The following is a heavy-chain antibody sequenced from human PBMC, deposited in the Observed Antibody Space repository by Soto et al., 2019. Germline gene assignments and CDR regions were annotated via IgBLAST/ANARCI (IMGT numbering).Heavy chain of an antibody. J-gene: IGHJ4*02. V-gene: IGHV4-59*08. CDR2: IYYSGST. CDR3: ARHRAGATDY. D-gene: IGHD1-26*01. CDR1: GGSISSYY. Sequence: SETLSLTCTVSGGSISSYYWSWIRQPPGKGLEWIGYIYYSGSTNYNPSLKSRVTISVDTSKNQFSLKLSSVTAADTAVYYCARHRAGATDYWGQGTLVTVSS.